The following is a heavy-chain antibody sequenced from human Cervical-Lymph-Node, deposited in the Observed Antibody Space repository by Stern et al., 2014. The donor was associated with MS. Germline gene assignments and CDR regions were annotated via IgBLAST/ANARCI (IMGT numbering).Heavy chain of an antibody. V-gene: IGHV4-31*03. Sequence: VQLVESCPGLVKPSQTLSLTCTVSGGSVSSGSRYWSWIRQHPGKGLEWIGYISYSGNTYYSPSLQSRLTISMDTSKNQFSLKLRSVTAADTAIYYCARVTEFLRFFYPDYWGQGTLVTVSS. J-gene: IGHJ4*02. CDR3: ARVTEFLRFFYPDY. D-gene: IGHD3-3*01. CDR2: ISYSGNT. CDR1: GGSVSSGSRY.